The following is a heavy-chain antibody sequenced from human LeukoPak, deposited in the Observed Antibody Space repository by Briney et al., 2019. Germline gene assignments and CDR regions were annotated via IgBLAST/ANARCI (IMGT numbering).Heavy chain of an antibody. V-gene: IGHV4-59*01. D-gene: IGHD1-1*01. CDR1: GDSISRYY. J-gene: IGHJ6*03. CDR3: ARARRRDGDYYYYYMDV. Sequence: SETLSLTCTVSGDSISRYYWSWIRQPPGKGLEWIGYIYFNGSTNYNPSLKSRVTISVDTSKNQFSLKLSSVTAADTAVYYCARARRRDGDYYYYYMDVWGKGTTVTVSS. CDR2: IYFNGST.